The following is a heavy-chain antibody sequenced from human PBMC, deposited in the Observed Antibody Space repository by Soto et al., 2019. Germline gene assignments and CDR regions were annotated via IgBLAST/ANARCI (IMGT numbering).Heavy chain of an antibody. Sequence: GGSLRLSCAASGFTFSSYDMHWVRQATGKGLEWVSAIGTAGDTYYPGSVKGRFTISRENAKNSLYLQMNSLRAGDTAVYYWARGRGLYCGSSTSCYAFDIWGQGTMVTVSS. CDR3: ARGRGLYCGSSTSCYAFDI. V-gene: IGHV3-13*01. J-gene: IGHJ3*02. D-gene: IGHD2-2*01. CDR2: IGTAGDT. CDR1: GFTFSSYD.